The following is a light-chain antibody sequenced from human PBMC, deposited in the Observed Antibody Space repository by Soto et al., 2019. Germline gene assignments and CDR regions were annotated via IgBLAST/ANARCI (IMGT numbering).Light chain of an antibody. CDR1: QSISSY. CDR2: AAY. J-gene: IGKJ5*01. V-gene: IGKV1-39*01. Sequence: DIQMTQTPSSLPASVGDRVTITCRASQSISSYLNWYQQKPGKAHKLLIYAAYSLQSGVPSRFSGSGSGTDFTLTISSLQPEDFATYYCQQSYSTPITFGQGTRLEIK. CDR3: QQSYSTPIT.